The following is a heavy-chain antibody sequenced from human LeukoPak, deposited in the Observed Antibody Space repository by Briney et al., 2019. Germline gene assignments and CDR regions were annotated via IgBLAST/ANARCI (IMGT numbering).Heavy chain of an antibody. CDR1: GYTFTSYY. V-gene: IGHV1-46*01. D-gene: IGHD3-16*01. J-gene: IGHJ4*02. CDR2: INPSGGST. CDR3: ASEGGDLYRDNY. Sequence: VASVKVSCKASGYTFTSYYMHWVRQAPGQGLERMGIINPSGGSTSYAQKFQGRVTMTRDTSTSTVYMELSSLRSEDTAVYYCASEGGDLYRDNYWGQGTLVTVSS.